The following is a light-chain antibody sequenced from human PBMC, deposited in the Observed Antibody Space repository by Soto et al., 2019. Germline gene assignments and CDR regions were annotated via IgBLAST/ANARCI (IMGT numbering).Light chain of an antibody. CDR1: SNDVGPYKY. CDR2: DVT. CDR3: SSHRNNTILV. J-gene: IGLJ3*02. Sequence: QSALTQPASVSGSPGQSITISCTESSNDVGPYKYVSWYQQHPGKAPKLIIYDVTSRPSGVSDRFSGSKSGNTASLSISGLQAEDEADYYCSSHRNNTILVFGGGTKLTVL. V-gene: IGLV2-14*01.